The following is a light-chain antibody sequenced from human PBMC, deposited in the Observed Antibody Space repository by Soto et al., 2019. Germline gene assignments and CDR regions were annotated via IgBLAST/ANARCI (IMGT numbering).Light chain of an antibody. CDR1: QGISNY. Sequence: DIQMTQSPSSLSASVGDRVTIACRASQGISNYLAWYQQKPGTVPKLLISAASTLKTGVPSRFSGGGSGTDFTLTISSLHPEDFATYYCQKYNSAPWTFGQGTKVDIK. V-gene: IGKV1-27*01. CDR3: QKYNSAPWT. CDR2: AAS. J-gene: IGKJ1*01.